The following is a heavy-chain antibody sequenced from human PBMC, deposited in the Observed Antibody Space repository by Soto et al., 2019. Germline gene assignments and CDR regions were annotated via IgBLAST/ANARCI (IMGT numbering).Heavy chain of an antibody. CDR2: IIPILGIA. Sequence: SVKVSCKASGGTFSSYTISWVRQAPGQGLEWMGRIIPILGIANYAQKFQGRVTITADKSTSTAYMELSSLRSEDTAVHYCARSLGGMTTVTTNLDYWGQGTLVTVSS. CDR3: ARSLGGMTTVTTNLDY. CDR1: GGTFSSYT. J-gene: IGHJ4*02. D-gene: IGHD4-4*01. V-gene: IGHV1-69*02.